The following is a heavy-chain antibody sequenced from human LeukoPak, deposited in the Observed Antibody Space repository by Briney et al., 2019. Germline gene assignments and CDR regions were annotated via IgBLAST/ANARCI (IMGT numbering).Heavy chain of an antibody. V-gene: IGHV4-39*07. CDR2: IYYSGST. CDR3: ARDSQGWFGEYPNWFDP. D-gene: IGHD3-10*01. CDR1: GYSISSNNYN. J-gene: IGHJ5*02. Sequence: SSETLSLTCTVSGYSISSNNYNWGWIRQPPGKGLEWFGNIYYSGSTYYNPSLKSRVTISVDTSKNQFSLKLRSVTAADTAVYYCARDSQGWFGEYPNWFDPWGQGTLVTVSS.